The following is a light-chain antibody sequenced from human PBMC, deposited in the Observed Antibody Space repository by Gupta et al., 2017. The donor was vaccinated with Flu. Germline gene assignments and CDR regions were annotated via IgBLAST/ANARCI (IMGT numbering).Light chain of an antibody. J-gene: IGLJ3*02. CDR2: EVS. Sequence: QSALTHPASVSGSPGPSITISCTGTNSDVGGYRFVSWYQPHPGTAPNLLLYEVSNRPSGVAPRFSGSKSGNTASLTISGLKEEDEAYYYCCSDTSRSTWVFGGGTRVTVL. V-gene: IGLV2-14*01. CDR3: CSDTSRSTWV. CDR1: NSDVGGYRF.